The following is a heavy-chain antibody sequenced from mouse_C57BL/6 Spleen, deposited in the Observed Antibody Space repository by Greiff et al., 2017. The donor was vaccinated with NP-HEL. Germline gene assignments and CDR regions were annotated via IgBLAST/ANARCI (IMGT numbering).Heavy chain of an antibody. V-gene: IGHV1-69*01. D-gene: IGHD3-2*02. Sequence: VQLQQPGAELVMPGASVKLSCKASGYTFTSYWMHWVKQRPGQGLEWIGEIDPSDSYTNYNQKFKGKSTLTVDKSSSTAYMQLISLTSEDSAVYYCARCGSSGLYYYAMDYWGQGTSVTVSS. CDR2: IDPSDSYT. J-gene: IGHJ4*01. CDR3: ARCGSSGLYYYAMDY. CDR1: GYTFTSYW.